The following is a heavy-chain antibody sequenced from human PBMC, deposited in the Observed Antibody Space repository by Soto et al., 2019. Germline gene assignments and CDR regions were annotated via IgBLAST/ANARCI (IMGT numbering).Heavy chain of an antibody. D-gene: IGHD2-15*01. Sequence: EVPLVESGGGLVQPGGSLRLSCAASGFTVSSNYMSWVRQAPGKGLEWVSVIYSGGSTYYADSVKGRFIISRDDSKNTLFLQMNSLRAEDTAVYYCATAKLLLPWLFDYWGQGTLVTVSS. CDR1: GFTVSSNY. J-gene: IGHJ4*02. CDR3: ATAKLLLPWLFDY. CDR2: IYSGGST. V-gene: IGHV3-66*01.